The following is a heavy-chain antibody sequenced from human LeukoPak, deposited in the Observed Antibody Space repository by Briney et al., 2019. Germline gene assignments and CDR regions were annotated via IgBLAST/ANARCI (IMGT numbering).Heavy chain of an antibody. V-gene: IGHV4-61*08. D-gene: IGHD3-10*01. CDR1: GGSISSGDYY. J-gene: IGHJ4*02. Sequence: SQTLSLTCTVSGGSISSGDYYWSWVRQPPGKGLEWIGYIYYSGSTNYNPSLKSRVTISVDTSKNQFSLKLSSVTAADTAVYYCARDLYGSGSYYGYWGQGTLVTVSS. CDR3: ARDLYGSGSYYGY. CDR2: IYYSGST.